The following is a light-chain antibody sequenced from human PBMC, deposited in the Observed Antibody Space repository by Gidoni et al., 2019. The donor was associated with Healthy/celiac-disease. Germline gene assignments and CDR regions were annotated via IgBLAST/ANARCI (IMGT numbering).Light chain of an antibody. J-gene: IGLJ2*01. CDR3: SSYTSSSTSHVV. CDR1: SSDVGGYNY. V-gene: IGLV2-14*01. CDR2: EVS. Sequence: QSALTQPASVSGSPAQSIPISCTGTSSDVGGYNYVSWYQQHPGKAPKLMIYEVSNRPSGVSNRFSGSKSGNTASLTISGLQAEDEADYYCSSYTSSSTSHVVFGGGTKLTVL.